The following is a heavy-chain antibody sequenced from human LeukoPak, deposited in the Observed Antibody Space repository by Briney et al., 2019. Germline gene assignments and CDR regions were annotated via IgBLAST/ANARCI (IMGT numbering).Heavy chain of an antibody. CDR3: AKSVSLIVVAGGYLDY. D-gene: IGHD2-15*01. V-gene: IGHV3-23*01. Sequence: GGSLRPSCAASGFTFNNYAMNWVRQAPGKGLEWVAGMSGPGATTSYADSVRGRFAISRDNSENTLYLQMNNLRAEDTALYYCAKSVSLIVVAGGYLDYWGQGTLVTVSS. CDR2: MSGPGATT. CDR1: GFTFNNYA. J-gene: IGHJ4*02.